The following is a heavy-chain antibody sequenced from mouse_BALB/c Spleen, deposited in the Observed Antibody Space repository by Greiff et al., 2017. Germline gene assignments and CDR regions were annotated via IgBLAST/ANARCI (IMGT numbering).Heavy chain of an antibody. D-gene: IGHD2-1*01. Sequence: QVQLQQPGAELVRPGASVKLSCKASGYTFTSYWINWVKQRPGQGLEWIGNIYPSDSYTNYNQKFKDKATLTVDKSSSTAYMQLSSPTSEDSAVYYCTRGGNYLYWYFDVWGAGTTVTVSS. CDR2: IYPSDSYT. V-gene: IGHV1-69*02. J-gene: IGHJ1*01. CDR3: TRGGNYLYWYFDV. CDR1: GYTFTSYW.